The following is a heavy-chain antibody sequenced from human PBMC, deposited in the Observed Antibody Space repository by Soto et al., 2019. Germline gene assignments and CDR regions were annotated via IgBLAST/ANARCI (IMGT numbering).Heavy chain of an antibody. Sequence: PGGSLRLSCAASGFTFSSYSMNWVRQAPGKGLEWVSYISSISSTIYYADSVEGRFTISRDNAKNSLYLQMNSLRAEDTAVYYCARDIGYCSSTSCYTSYYGMDVWGQGTTVTVSS. D-gene: IGHD2-2*02. CDR3: ARDIGYCSSTSCYTSYYGMDV. CDR2: ISSISSTI. CDR1: GFTFSSYS. J-gene: IGHJ6*02. V-gene: IGHV3-48*01.